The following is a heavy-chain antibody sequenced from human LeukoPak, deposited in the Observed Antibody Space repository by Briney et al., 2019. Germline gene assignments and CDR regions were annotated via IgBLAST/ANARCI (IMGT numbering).Heavy chain of an antibody. CDR1: GFTFSSYS. V-gene: IGHV3-48*01. CDR3: ARSLGYCSSTSCYMDAFDI. D-gene: IGHD2-2*02. J-gene: IGHJ3*02. Sequence: GGSLRLSCAASGFTFSSYSMNWVRQAPGKGLEWVSYISSSSSTIYYADSVKGRFTISRDNAKNSLYLQMNSLRAEDTAVYYCARSLGYCSSTSCYMDAFDIWGQGTMVTVSS. CDR2: ISSSSSTI.